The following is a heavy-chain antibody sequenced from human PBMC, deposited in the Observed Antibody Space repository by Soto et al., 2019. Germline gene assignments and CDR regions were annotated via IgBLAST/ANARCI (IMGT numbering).Heavy chain of an antibody. CDR3: ARSLSTIGARPDY. Sequence: QVHLVQSGAEVVKPGASVTVSCEASGYTFTGYYIHWVRQAPGQGLAYMGWINPNTGGTKYAQRFQGRVTMTRDTSINTAYMELSWLTSDDTAVYFCARSLSTIGARPDYWGQGTLVTVSP. CDR1: GYTFTGYY. J-gene: IGHJ4*02. CDR2: INPNTGGT. V-gene: IGHV1-2*02. D-gene: IGHD6-6*01.